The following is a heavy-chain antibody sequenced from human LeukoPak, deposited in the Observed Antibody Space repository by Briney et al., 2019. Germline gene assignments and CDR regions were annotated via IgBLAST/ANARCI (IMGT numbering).Heavy chain of an antibody. V-gene: IGHV3-74*01. CDR1: GFTFSSYW. Sequence: GGSLRLSCTVSGFTFSSYWMHRVRHAPGKGLVWVSRIDRDGSRINYADSVKGRFTISRDNGKNTLFLQMNSLRAEDAAVYYCVRGNDYGGPHYWGQGTLVTVSS. D-gene: IGHD4-23*01. J-gene: IGHJ4*02. CDR2: IDRDGSRI. CDR3: VRGNDYGGPHY.